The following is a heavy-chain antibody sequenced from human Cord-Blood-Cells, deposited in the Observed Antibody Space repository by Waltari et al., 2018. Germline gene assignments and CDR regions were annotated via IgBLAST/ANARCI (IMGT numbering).Heavy chain of an antibody. J-gene: IGHJ6*02. CDR3: AKGKGYRSSWPPYYYYYYGMDV. V-gene: IGHV3-30*18. Sequence: QVQLVESGGGVVQPGRSLRLSCAASGFTFSSYGMHWVRQAPGKGLEWVAVISYDGSNKYYADSVEGRVNIARTKSKNTLYLQMDSLRAEDTAVYYCAKGKGYRSSWPPYYYYYYGMDVWGQGTTVIVS. CDR1: GFTFSSYG. CDR2: ISYDGSNK. D-gene: IGHD6-13*01.